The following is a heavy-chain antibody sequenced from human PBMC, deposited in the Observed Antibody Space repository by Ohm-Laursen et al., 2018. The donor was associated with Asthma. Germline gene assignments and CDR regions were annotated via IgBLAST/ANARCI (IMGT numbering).Heavy chain of an antibody. D-gene: IGHD5-12*01. J-gene: IGHJ6*02. CDR3: ARDGGGYGVNYYYYGMDV. CDR2: IFYNGST. Sequence: PSDTLSLTCPVSGGSISSGGYYWSWIRQHPGKGLEWIGFIFYNGSTSYNPSLRSRVAISIDTSKNQFSLKVTSVIAADTAVYFCARDGGGYGVNYYYYGMDVWGQGTTVSVSS. V-gene: IGHV4-30-4*02. CDR1: GGSISSGGYY.